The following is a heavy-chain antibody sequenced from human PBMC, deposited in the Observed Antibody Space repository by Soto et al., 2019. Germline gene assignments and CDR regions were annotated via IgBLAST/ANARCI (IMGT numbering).Heavy chain of an antibody. Sequence: SVKVSCKASGDTFNNYAISWMRQTPGRGLEWLGEIVPIFGTTNYPQEFQGRVTITADTSTSTAYMELSRLISEDTAIYYCAREVVTVTTLGCFDSWGQGTLVTVSS. J-gene: IGHJ4*02. V-gene: IGHV1-69*06. D-gene: IGHD2-21*02. CDR1: GDTFNNYA. CDR2: IVPIFGTT. CDR3: AREVVTVTTLGCFDS.